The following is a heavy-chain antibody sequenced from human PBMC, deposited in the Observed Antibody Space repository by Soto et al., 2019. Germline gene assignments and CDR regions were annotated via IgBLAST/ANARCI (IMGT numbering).Heavy chain of an antibody. CDR2: ISWNSGSI. D-gene: IGHD6-6*01. Sequence: EVQLVESGGGLVQPGRSLRLSCAASGFTFDDYAMHWVRQAPGKGLEWVSGISWNSGSIGYADSVKGRFTLSRDNAKNSLYLPMNRLRAGDTALYYCAKDIEYSSSAGAFDIWGQGTMVTVSS. J-gene: IGHJ3*02. CDR1: GFTFDDYA. CDR3: AKDIEYSSSAGAFDI. V-gene: IGHV3-9*01.